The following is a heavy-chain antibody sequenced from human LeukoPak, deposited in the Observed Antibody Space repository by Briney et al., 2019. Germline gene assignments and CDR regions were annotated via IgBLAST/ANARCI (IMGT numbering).Heavy chain of an antibody. J-gene: IGHJ4*02. CDR2: IYYSGST. CDR1: GGSISSGGYY. Sequence: TLSLTCTVSGGSISSGGYYWSWIRQHPGKGLEWIGYIYYSGSTYYNPSLKSRVTISVDTSKNQFSLKLSSVTAADTAVYYCARDRGYSSSWYIDYWGQGTLVTVSS. V-gene: IGHV4-31*03. D-gene: IGHD6-13*01. CDR3: ARDRGYSSSWYIDY.